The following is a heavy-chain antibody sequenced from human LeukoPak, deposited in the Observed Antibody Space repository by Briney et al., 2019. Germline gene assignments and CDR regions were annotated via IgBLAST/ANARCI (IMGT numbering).Heavy chain of an antibody. Sequence: ASVKVSCTASGYSFTNYYMHWVRQAPGQGLEWMGMINPSGGSTTYAQKFQGRVTMIRDMSTSKVYMELSSLTSEDTAVYYCARTRGYYFDYWGQGTLVTVS. CDR1: GYSFTNYY. CDR2: INPSGGST. J-gene: IGHJ4*02. CDR3: ARTRGYYFDY. V-gene: IGHV1-46*01.